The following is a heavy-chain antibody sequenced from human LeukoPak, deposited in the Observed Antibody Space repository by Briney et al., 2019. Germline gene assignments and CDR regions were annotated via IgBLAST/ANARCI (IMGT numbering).Heavy chain of an antibody. CDR1: GFTFEHYA. J-gene: IGHJ4*02. V-gene: IGHV3-66*02. Sequence: PGGSLRLSCAASGFTFEHYAMHWGRQAPGKELELVSIIYTGGGRYYADSLRGRVTISIDTSKNMVFLQMNSLRVEDTAVYSCARGIDYWGGGTLVTVSS. CDR3: ARGIDY. CDR2: IYTGGGR.